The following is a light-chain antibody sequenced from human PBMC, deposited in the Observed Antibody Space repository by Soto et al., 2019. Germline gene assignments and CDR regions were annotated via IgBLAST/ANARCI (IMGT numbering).Light chain of an antibody. Sequence: EIVLTQSPGTLSLSPGERATLSCRASQSVSSSYLAWYQQKPGQAPRLLIYGASNRATGIPDRFSGSGSGTTVTPTISRMEEEDFAADYCRQYGSRTWTFGQGTKVDIK. J-gene: IGKJ1*01. V-gene: IGKV3-20*01. CDR1: QSVSSSY. CDR2: GAS. CDR3: RQYGSRTWT.